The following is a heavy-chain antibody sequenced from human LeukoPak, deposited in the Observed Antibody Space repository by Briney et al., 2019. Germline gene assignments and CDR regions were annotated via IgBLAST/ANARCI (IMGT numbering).Heavy chain of an antibody. CDR2: ISSSGSTI. CDR1: GFTFSSYE. Sequence: PGGSLRLSCAASGFTFSSYEMNWVRQAPGKGLEWVSYISSSGSTIYYADSVKGRFTISRDNAKNSLYLQMNGLRAEDTAVYYCARGGKVEYSSRRDYFDYWGQGTLVTVSS. V-gene: IGHV3-48*03. CDR3: ARGGKVEYSSRRDYFDY. D-gene: IGHD6-6*01. J-gene: IGHJ4*02.